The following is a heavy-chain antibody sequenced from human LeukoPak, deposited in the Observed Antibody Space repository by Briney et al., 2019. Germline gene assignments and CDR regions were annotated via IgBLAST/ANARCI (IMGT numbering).Heavy chain of an antibody. CDR1: GYILTNNW. Sequence: GESLKISCKISGYILTNNWIGWVRQVPGKGLEWMGLIYPGNSDTKYSPSFQGQVTFSVDKSISTAYLHWSSLKASDTAMYCARFGYTSSLDYWGQGTLVTVSS. CDR3: ARFGYTSSLDY. J-gene: IGHJ4*02. D-gene: IGHD6-13*01. V-gene: IGHV5-51*01. CDR2: IYPGNSDT.